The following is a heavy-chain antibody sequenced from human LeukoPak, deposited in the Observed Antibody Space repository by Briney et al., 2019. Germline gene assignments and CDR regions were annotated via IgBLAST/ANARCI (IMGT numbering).Heavy chain of an antibody. CDR3: ARQGTDSSSWYNY. D-gene: IGHD6-13*01. Sequence: PSETLSLTCTVSGGSISSSSYYWGWIRQPPGKGLEWIGSIYYSGSTYYNPSLKSRVTISVDTSKNQFSLKLSSVTAADTAVYYCARQGTDSSSWYNYWGQGTLVTVSS. CDR1: GGSISSSSYY. V-gene: IGHV4-39*01. CDR2: IYYSGST. J-gene: IGHJ4*02.